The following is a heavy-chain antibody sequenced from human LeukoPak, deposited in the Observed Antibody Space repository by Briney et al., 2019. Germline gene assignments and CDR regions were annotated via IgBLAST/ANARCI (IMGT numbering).Heavy chain of an antibody. CDR2: INTNTGNP. Sequence: ASVKVSCKASGYTFSNSAMNWVRQAPGQGLEWMGWINTNTGNPTYAQGFTGRFVFSLDTSVSTAYLQISSLKAEDTAMYYCASTHRKGGLGELSLFHWSQGTLVTVSS. V-gene: IGHV7-4-1*02. J-gene: IGHJ4*02. CDR1: GYTFSNSA. D-gene: IGHD3-16*02. CDR3: ASTHRKGGLGELSLFH.